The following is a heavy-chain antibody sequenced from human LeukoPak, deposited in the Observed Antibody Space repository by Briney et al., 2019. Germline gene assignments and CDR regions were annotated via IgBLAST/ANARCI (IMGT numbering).Heavy chain of an antibody. CDR1: GGSISSSSYY. D-gene: IGHD3-10*01. J-gene: IGHJ5*02. CDR2: IYYSGST. V-gene: IGHV4-39*07. Sequence: SETLSLTCTVSGGSISSSSYYWGWIRQPPGKGLEWIGSIYYSGSTYYNPSLRSRVTISVDTSKNQFSLKLSSVTAADTAVYYCARGVSHGSGKTAIPPVHKKSFDPWGQGTLVTVSS. CDR3: ARGVSHGSGKTAIPPVHKKSFDP.